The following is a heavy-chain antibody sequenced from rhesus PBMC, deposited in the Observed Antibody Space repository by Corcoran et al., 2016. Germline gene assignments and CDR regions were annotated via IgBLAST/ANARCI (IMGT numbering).Heavy chain of an antibody. CDR3: AAAIAAAGTGIDY. J-gene: IGHJ4*01. CDR2: ISSVGSST. D-gene: IGHD6-25*01. Sequence: EVQLVESGGGLVQPGGSLRLSCAASGFTFSSYWMYWVRQAPGKGLEWVSRISSVGSSTSYADSVKGRFTISRENAKNSLYLQMNSLRAEDTAVYYCAAAIAAAGTGIDYWGQGVLVTVSS. V-gene: IGHV3-119*01. CDR1: GFTFSSYW.